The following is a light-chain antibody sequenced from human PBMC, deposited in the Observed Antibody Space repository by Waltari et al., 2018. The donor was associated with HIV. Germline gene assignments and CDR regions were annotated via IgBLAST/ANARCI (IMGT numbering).Light chain of an antibody. CDR1: QQIASY. J-gene: IGKJ2*01. CDR3: QQGFTSPAT. CDR2: GAS. V-gene: IGKV1-39*01. Sequence: DIQMTQSPPNLSASMGDRATITCRASQQIASYLNWYLHKPGTPPKLRIFGASTLQGGVPSRFSGGGSGTDFFLSIDSLQPEDFAIYYCQQGFTSPATFGQGTKVELK.